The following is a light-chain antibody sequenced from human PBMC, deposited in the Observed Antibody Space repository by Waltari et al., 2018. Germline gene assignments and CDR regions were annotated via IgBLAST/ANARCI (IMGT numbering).Light chain of an antibody. J-gene: IGLJ3*02. V-gene: IGLV3-25*03. CDR1: AFPNQY. Sequence: YELKQPPPVSVSPGQTARITCSGDAFPNQYASWCQQKPGQAPVVVIYKDTERPSGIPERFSGSSSGTTVTLTISGVQAEDAADYYCQSGDSSGTSWVFGGGTKLTVL. CDR2: KDT. CDR3: QSGDSSGTSWV.